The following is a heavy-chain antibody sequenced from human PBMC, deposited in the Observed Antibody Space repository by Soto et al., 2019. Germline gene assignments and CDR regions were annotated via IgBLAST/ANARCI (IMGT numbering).Heavy chain of an antibody. CDR1: GGSISSSYW. Sequence: SETLSLTCAVSGGSISSSYWWTWGRQAPGRGLQWIGEINHSGSTNYNPSLKSRVTISVDTSKNQFSLNLTSVTAADTAVYYCARDKITGLFEYWGQGTLVTVSS. D-gene: IGHD2-8*02. V-gene: IGHV4-4*02. CDR2: INHSGST. J-gene: IGHJ4*02. CDR3: ARDKITGLFEY.